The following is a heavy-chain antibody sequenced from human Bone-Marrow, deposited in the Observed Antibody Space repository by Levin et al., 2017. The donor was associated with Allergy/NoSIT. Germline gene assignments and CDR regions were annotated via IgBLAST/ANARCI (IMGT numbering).Heavy chain of an antibody. D-gene: IGHD5-18*01. Sequence: SETLSLTCSVSGGSMSPYYWSWIRQTPGRGLEWIGYIFHSGSTSYNPSLEGRVTISIDNSRTQFSLKLSSVTAAATALYFCARARDSYGYLPLDYWGQGTLAIVST. CDR1: GGSMSPYY. CDR2: IFHSGST. CDR3: ARARDSYGYLPLDY. V-gene: IGHV4-59*01. J-gene: IGHJ4*02.